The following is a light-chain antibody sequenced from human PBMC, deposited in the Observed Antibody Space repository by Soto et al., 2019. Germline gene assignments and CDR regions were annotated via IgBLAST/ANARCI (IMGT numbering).Light chain of an antibody. CDR1: SSNLGTHT. CDR3: AAWDDSLNGPV. CDR2: STN. J-gene: IGLJ2*01. V-gene: IGLV1-44*01. Sequence: QSMLTQPPSASETPGQRVTISCSGSSSNLGTHTVNWYQQVPGTAPKLLIYSTNQRPSGVPDRISGSKSGTSASLAISGLQSDDEADYYCAAWDDSLNGPVFGGGTKVTVL.